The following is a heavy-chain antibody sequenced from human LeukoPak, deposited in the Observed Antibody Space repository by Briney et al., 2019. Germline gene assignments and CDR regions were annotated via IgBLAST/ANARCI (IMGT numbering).Heavy chain of an antibody. D-gene: IGHD6-13*01. CDR1: GFTFSSYG. J-gene: IGHJ4*02. CDR2: ISYGGSNK. Sequence: GGSLRLSCAASGFTFSSYGMHWVRQAPGKGLEWVAVISYGGSNKYYADSVKGRFTISRDNSKNTLYLQMNSLRAEDTAVYYCASGIAAAGTVSFDYWGQGTLVTVSS. V-gene: IGHV3-30*03. CDR3: ASGIAAAGTVSFDY.